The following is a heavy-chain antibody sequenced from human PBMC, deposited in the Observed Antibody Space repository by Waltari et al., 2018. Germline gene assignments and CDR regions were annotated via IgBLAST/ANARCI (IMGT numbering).Heavy chain of an antibody. J-gene: IGHJ6*03. D-gene: IGHD3-10*01. V-gene: IGHV4-59*01. CDR3: ARVDGGSGSYHSDYYYYYMDV. Sequence: QVQLQESGPGLVKPSETLSLTCTVSGGSISSYYWSWIRQPPGKGLEWIGYIYYSWSTNYNPSLKSRVTISVDTSKNQFSLKLSSVTAADTAVYYCARVDGGSGSYHSDYYYYYMDVWGKGTTVTVSS. CDR2: IYYSWST. CDR1: GGSISSYY.